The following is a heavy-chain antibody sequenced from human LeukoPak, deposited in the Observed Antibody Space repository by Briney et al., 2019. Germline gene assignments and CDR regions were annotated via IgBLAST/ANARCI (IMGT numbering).Heavy chain of an antibody. J-gene: IGHJ4*02. CDR3: AREEYFQDSNGYSYYFHS. V-gene: IGHV3-23*01. Sequence: PGGSLRLSCEASGFTFRTYGMTWVRQAPGKGLEWVSGITGSSTWTYYADSVKGRFTISRDNSKNTLHLQMDSLRAEDTAIYYCAREEYFQDSNGYSYYFHSWGQGSLVTVSS. CDR1: GFTFRTYG. CDR2: ITGSSTWT. D-gene: IGHD3-22*01.